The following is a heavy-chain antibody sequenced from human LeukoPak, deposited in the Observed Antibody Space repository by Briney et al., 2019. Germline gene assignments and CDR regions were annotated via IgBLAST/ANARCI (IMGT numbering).Heavy chain of an antibody. CDR1: GFTFSSYE. CDR3: AREVGYDSSYYFDY. V-gene: IGHV3-48*03. Sequence: GGSLRLSCAASGFTFSSYEMNWVRQAPGKGLEWVSYISSSGSTIYYADSVKGRFTISRDNSKDTLYLQMNSLRAEDTAVYYCAREVGYDSSYYFDYWGQGTLVTVSS. D-gene: IGHD3-22*01. CDR2: ISSSGSTI. J-gene: IGHJ4*02.